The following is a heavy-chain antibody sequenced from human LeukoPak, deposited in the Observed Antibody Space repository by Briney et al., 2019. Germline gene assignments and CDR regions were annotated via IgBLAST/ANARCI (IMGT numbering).Heavy chain of an antibody. CDR2: IKSKIDGGTT. CDR1: GFIFGNAW. J-gene: IGHJ6*02. D-gene: IGHD5-24*01. V-gene: IGHV3-15*07. CDR3: TKERYWRDGYNTGYYYGMDV. Sequence: NPGGSLRLSCAASGFIFGNAWMNWVRQAPGKGLEWVGHIKSKIDGGTTEYAAPVKGRFTISRDDSKNTLYLQINSLKTEDTAVYYCTKERYWRDGYNTGYYYGMDVWGQGTTVTDS.